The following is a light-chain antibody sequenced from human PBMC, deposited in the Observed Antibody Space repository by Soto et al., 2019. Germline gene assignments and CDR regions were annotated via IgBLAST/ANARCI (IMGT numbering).Light chain of an antibody. CDR3: CSYAGSSTYV. V-gene: IGLV2-23*02. CDR1: GSDVGNNNF. Sequence: QSALHQPASVSGSPGQSITISCTGTGSDVGNNNFVSWYQHYPGKAPKVMIYDVYKRTSGVSNRFSGSKSGSTASLTISGIQVEDEADYYCCSYAGSSTYVFGTGTKVTVL. CDR2: DVY. J-gene: IGLJ1*01.